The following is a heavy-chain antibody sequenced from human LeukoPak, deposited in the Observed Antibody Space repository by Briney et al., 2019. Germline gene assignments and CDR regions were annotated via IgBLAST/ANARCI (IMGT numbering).Heavy chain of an antibody. J-gene: IGHJ4*02. V-gene: IGHV6-1*01. Sequence: KQSQTLSLTCAISGDSFSSNSAAWDWIRQSQSRGLEWLGRTYYRSKWYNDYAVSVKSRITINPDTSKNQLSLQLNSVTPEDTAVYYCARSHHPYYFDYWGQGALVTVSS. CDR2: TYYRSKWYN. CDR1: GDSFSSNSAA. CDR3: ARSHHPYYFDY.